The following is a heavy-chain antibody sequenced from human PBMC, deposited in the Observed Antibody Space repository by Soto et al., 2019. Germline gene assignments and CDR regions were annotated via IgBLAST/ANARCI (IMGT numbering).Heavy chain of an antibody. CDR2: IRQDGSEK. CDR1: GFTFSSYW. J-gene: IGHJ4*02. Sequence: GGSLRLSCAASGFTFSSYWMTWVRQAPGKGLEWVADIRQDGSEKYYVDAVKGRFTISRDNAKNSLYLQTNSLRAEDTAVYYCARERVPGSTSPPDNWGQGTLVTVSS. V-gene: IGHV3-7*01. CDR3: ARERVPGSTSPPDN.